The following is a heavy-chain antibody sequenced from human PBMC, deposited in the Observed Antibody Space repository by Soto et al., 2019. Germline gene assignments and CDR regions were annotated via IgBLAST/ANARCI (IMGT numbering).Heavy chain of an antibody. Sequence: GASVKVSCKASGGTFSSYAISWVRQAPGQGLEWMGGIIPIFGTANYAQKFQGRVTITADESTSTAYMELSSLRSEDTAVYYCASARTSHRRSWFAPRHRENLVTAS. D-gene: IGHD2-2*01. CDR1: GGTFSSYA. CDR2: IIPIFGTA. CDR3: ASARTSHRRSWFAP. V-gene: IGHV1-69*13. J-gene: IGHJ5*01.